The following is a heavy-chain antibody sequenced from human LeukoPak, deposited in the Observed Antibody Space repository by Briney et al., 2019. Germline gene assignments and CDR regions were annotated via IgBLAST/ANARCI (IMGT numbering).Heavy chain of an antibody. V-gene: IGHV1-18*01. D-gene: IGHD6-19*01. CDR1: GYTFTSYG. Sequence: ASVEVSCKASGYTFTSYGISWVRQAPGQGLEWMGWISAYNGNTNYAQKLQGRVTMTTDTSTSTAYMELRSLRSDDTAVYYCARVSAWVYSSGQGWFDPWGQGTLVTVSS. CDR2: ISAYNGNT. J-gene: IGHJ5*02. CDR3: ARVSAWVYSSGQGWFDP.